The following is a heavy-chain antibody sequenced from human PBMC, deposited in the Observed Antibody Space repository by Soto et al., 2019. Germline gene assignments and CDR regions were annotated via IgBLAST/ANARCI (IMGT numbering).Heavy chain of an antibody. CDR3: AKLPAAQSYFDF. D-gene: IGHD2-2*01. CDR1: GFTFITYA. V-gene: IGHV3-23*01. CDR2: ISGSGGST. J-gene: IGHJ4*02. Sequence: EVQLLDSGGGLVQPGGSLRLSCAASGFTFITYAMSWVRQAPGKGLEWVSIISGSGGSTYYPDSVKGRFTISRDNSKNTLYLQMNSLRADDTAVYYCAKLPAAQSYFDFWVQGTLVTVSS.